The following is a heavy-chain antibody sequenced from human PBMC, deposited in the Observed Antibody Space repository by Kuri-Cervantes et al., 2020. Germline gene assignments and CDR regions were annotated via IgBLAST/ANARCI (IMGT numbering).Heavy chain of an antibody. CDR1: GFTFSSYA. D-gene: IGHD5-12*01. V-gene: IGHV3-23*01. Sequence: GESLKISCAASGFTFSSYAMSWVRQAPGKGLEWVSAISGSGGSTYYADSVKGRFTISRDNAKNSLYLQMNSLRAEDTAVYCCARDLPQAFMKWLRVSGPDAFDIWGQGTMVTVSS. CDR3: ARDLPQAFMKWLRVSGPDAFDI. J-gene: IGHJ3*02. CDR2: ISGSGGST.